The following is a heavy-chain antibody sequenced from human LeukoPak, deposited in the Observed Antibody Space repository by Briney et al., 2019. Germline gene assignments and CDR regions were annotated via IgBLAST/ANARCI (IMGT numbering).Heavy chain of an antibody. CDR2: ISYDGSNK. V-gene: IGHV3-30*18. Sequence: GGSLRLSCAASGFTFSSYSMNWVRQAPGKGLEWVAVISYDGSNKYSADSVKGRFTISRDNSKNTLYLQMNSLRAEDTAVYYCANLELDYYYGMDVWGQGTTVTVSS. CDR3: ANLELDYYYGMDV. CDR1: GFTFSSYS. J-gene: IGHJ6*02. D-gene: IGHD1-7*01.